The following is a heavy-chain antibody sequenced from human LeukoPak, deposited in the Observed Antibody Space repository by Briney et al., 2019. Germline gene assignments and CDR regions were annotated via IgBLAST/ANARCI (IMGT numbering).Heavy chain of an antibody. D-gene: IGHD5-18*01. Sequence: SQTLSLTCALSGDSFSSNSAAWNWIRQSPSRGLEWLGRTNYRSKWYNDYAVSVKSRITINPDTSKNQFSLQLNSVTPEDTAVYYCARGLYSYNFNPDFYYYYVDVWGNGTTVTVSS. J-gene: IGHJ6*03. CDR2: TNYRSKWYN. CDR1: GDSFSSNSAA. V-gene: IGHV6-1*01. CDR3: ARGLYSYNFNPDFYYYYVDV.